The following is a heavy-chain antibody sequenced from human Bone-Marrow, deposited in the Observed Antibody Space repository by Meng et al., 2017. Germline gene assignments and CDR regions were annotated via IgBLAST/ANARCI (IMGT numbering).Heavy chain of an antibody. Sequence: GSLRLSCAASGFTFSSYEMNWVRQAPGKGLEWVSYISSSGSTIYYADSVKGRFTISRDNAKNSLYLQMNSLRAEDTAVYYCAREDYGDHGWGYWGQGTLVTVSS. D-gene: IGHD4-17*01. CDR2: ISSSGSTI. CDR3: AREDYGDHGWGY. V-gene: IGHV3-48*03. J-gene: IGHJ4*02. CDR1: GFTFSSYE.